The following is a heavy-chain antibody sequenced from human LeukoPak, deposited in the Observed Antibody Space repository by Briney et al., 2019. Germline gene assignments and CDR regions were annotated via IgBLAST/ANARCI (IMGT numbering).Heavy chain of an antibody. J-gene: IGHJ4*02. V-gene: IGHV5-51*01. D-gene: IGHD4-23*01. CDR3: ARHIDGGNSPFFDY. CDR2: IYPGDSDT. CDR1: GYSFTTYW. Sequence: GESLKISCKTSGYSFTTYWIGWVRQMPGKGLEWMGIIYPGDSDTSYSPSFQSQVTISADKSISTAYLQWSSLKASDTAMFYCARHIDGGNSPFFDYWGQGTLVTVSA.